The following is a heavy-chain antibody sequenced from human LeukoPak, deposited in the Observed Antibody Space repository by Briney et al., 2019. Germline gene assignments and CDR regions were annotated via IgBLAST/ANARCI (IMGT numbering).Heavy chain of an antibody. V-gene: IGHV3-43*02. Sequence: GGSLRLSCAAPGFSFDDYAIHWVRQAPGKGLEWVSLISGDGGSTFYADSVRGRFTISRDNSKNSLYLQMCSLRSEDTALYYCARESDSSGWYDSWGQGTLVTVSS. J-gene: IGHJ5*01. CDR1: GFSFDDYA. CDR2: ISGDGGST. D-gene: IGHD3-22*01. CDR3: ARESDSSGWYDS.